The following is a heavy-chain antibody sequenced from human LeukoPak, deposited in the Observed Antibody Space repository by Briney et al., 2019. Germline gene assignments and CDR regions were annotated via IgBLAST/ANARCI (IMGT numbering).Heavy chain of an antibody. Sequence: PGGSLRPSCAASGLTFSIYWMTWVRQAPGKGLEWVANIKEDGSEKYYVDSVKGRFTISRDNAKTSLYLQMNSLRTEDTAVYYCASGRGGSYWGQGTLVTVSS. D-gene: IGHD1-26*01. J-gene: IGHJ4*02. CDR3: ASGRGGSY. CDR2: IKEDGSEK. V-gene: IGHV3-7*01. CDR1: GLTFSIYW.